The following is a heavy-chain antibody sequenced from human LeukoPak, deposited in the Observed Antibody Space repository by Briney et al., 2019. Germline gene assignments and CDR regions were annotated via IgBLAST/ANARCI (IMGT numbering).Heavy chain of an antibody. Sequence: GGSLRLSCAAPGFTVSSNYMSWVRQAPGKGLEWVSVIYSGGSTYYADSVKGRFTISRDNSKNTLYLQMNSLRAEDTAVYYCAGVSSSWLRGFDYWGQGTLVTVSS. V-gene: IGHV3-53*01. D-gene: IGHD6-13*01. CDR3: AGVSSSWLRGFDY. CDR1: GFTVSSNY. CDR2: IYSGGST. J-gene: IGHJ4*02.